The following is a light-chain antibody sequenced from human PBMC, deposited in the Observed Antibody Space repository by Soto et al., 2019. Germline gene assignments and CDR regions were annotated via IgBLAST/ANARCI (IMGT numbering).Light chain of an antibody. CDR3: EQYNNRWT. CDR2: KAS. Sequence: DIQMTQSPSTLSASVGDRVTITCRASQSISVWLAWFQQKPGNAPKLLIYKASTLESGVPSRFSGSGSGTEFTLPISSLQPDDSATYYCEQYNNRWTFGQGTKVEI. V-gene: IGKV1-5*03. CDR1: QSISVW. J-gene: IGKJ1*01.